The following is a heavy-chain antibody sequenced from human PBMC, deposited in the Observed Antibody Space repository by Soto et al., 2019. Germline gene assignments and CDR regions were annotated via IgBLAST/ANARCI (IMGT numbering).Heavy chain of an antibody. CDR1: GFTFKSYV. V-gene: IGHV3-23*01. D-gene: IGHD3-16*01. CDR3: AKPPGFMITSEGGIATARAFDY. Sequence: EVQLLESGGGVVQTGGSLRLSCAASGFTFKSYVMSWVRQAPGKGLEWVSAIRGSGATTYYTDSVKGRFAISRDNSKNTLYLQMNSLRAEDTAVYFCAKPPGFMITSEGGIATARAFDYWGQGTLVTVSS. J-gene: IGHJ4*02. CDR2: IRGSGATT.